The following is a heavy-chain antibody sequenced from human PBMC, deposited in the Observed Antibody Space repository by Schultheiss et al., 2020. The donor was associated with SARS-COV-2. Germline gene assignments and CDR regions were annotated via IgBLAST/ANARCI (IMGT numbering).Heavy chain of an antibody. CDR2: ISGSGGST. CDR3: ARVGIVGAPAWFDY. CDR1: GFTVSSNY. D-gene: IGHD1-26*01. J-gene: IGHJ4*02. V-gene: IGHV3-23*01. Sequence: GGSLRLSCAASGFTVSSNYMSWVRQAPGKGLEWVSAISGSGGSTYYADSVKGRFTISRDNSKNTLYLQMNSLRDEDTAVYYCARVGIVGAPAWFDYWGQGTLVTVSS.